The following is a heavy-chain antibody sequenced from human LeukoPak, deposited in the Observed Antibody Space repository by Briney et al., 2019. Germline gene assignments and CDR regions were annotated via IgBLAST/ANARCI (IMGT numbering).Heavy chain of an antibody. V-gene: IGHV3-30-3*01. CDR1: GFTFSSYA. CDR2: ISYDGSNK. CDR3: ARDGGDIVVVPAADYYYYYGMDI. J-gene: IGHJ6*02. D-gene: IGHD2-2*01. Sequence: PGGSLRLSCAASGFTFSSYAMHWVRQAPGKGLEWVEVISYDGSNKYYADSVKGRFTISRDNSKNTLYLQMNSLRAEDTAVYYCARDGGDIVVVPAADYYYYYGMDIWGQGTTVTVSS.